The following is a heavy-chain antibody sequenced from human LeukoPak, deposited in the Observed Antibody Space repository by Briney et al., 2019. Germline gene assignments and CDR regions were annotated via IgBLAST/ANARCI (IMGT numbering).Heavy chain of an antibody. CDR1: GFTFSSYS. V-gene: IGHV3-48*01. Sequence: PGGSLRLSCAASGFTFSSYSMNWVRQAPGXGLEWVSYISSSSSTIYYADSVKGRFTISRDNAKNSLYLLMNSLRAEDTAVYYCARDLRLGATTPVDYWGQGTLVTVSS. D-gene: IGHD1-26*01. J-gene: IGHJ4*02. CDR3: ARDLRLGATTPVDY. CDR2: ISSSSSTI.